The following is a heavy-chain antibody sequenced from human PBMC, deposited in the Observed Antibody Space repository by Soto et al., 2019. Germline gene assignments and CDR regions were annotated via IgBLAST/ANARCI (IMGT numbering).Heavy chain of an antibody. CDR2: INSDGSST. CDR1: GFTFSSYW. D-gene: IGHD2-8*01. Sequence: GGSLRLSCAASGFTFSSYWMHWVRQAPGKGLVWVSRINSDGSSTSYADSVKGRFTISRDNAKNTLYLQMNSLRAEDTAVYYCARDFEGYCTNGVCYTPAHFYYWGKGTLVTVSS. CDR3: ARDFEGYCTNGVCYTPAHFYY. V-gene: IGHV3-74*01. J-gene: IGHJ4*02.